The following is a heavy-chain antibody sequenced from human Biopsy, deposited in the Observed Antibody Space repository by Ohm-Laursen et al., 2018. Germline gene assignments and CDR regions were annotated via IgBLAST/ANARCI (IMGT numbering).Heavy chain of an antibody. Sequence: TLSLTCSVSSASVKTSGYFWAWIRQRPGKGLEWIGYISYNERTHYNPSLTSRLAISFDTSNNRISLQLRSVSVADTAVYYCARHAPSYSGSYWRYFDLWGRGTLVTVSS. D-gene: IGHD1-26*01. CDR2: ISYNERT. V-gene: IGHV4-31*03. CDR1: SASVKTSGYF. J-gene: IGHJ2*01. CDR3: ARHAPSYSGSYWRYFDL.